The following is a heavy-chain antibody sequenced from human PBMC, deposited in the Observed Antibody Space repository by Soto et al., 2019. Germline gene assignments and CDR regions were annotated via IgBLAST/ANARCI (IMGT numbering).Heavy chain of an antibody. CDR3: ASQRPTVTTFDY. V-gene: IGHV4-34*01. CDR2: INHSGST. CDR1: GGSFSGYY. Sequence: TSETLSLTCAVYGGSFSGYYWTWIRQPPGKGLEWIGEINHSGSTNYNPSLKSRVSISVDTSKNQFSLRLSSVTAADTAVYYCASQRPTVTTFDYWGQGTPVTVSS. D-gene: IGHD4-17*01. J-gene: IGHJ4*02.